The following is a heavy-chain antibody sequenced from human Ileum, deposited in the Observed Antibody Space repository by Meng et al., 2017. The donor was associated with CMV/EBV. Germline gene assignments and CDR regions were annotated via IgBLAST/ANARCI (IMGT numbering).Heavy chain of an antibody. D-gene: IGHD2-8*01. V-gene: IGHV4-39*07. CDR3: ARGVSHYYYYYGMDV. CDR1: GGSISSSSYY. CDR2: IYYSGST. J-gene: IGHJ6*02. Sequence: SETLSLTCTVSGGSISSSSYYWGWIRQPPGKGLEWIGSIYYSGSTYYNPSLKSRVTISVDTSKNQFSLKLSSVTAADTAVYYCARGVSHYYYYYGMDVWGQGTTVTV.